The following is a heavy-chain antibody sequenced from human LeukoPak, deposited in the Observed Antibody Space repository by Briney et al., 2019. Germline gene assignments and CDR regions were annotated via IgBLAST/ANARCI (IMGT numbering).Heavy chain of an antibody. CDR3: ARHGQTAMVPIDY. CDR2: LYYSGTT. V-gene: IGHV4-39*01. CDR1: GGSINSNLDY. Sequence: SETLSLTYTVSGGSINSNLDYWGWLRQPPGKGLDWIGSLYYSGTTYYNPSLKSRVTISVDTSKNQSSLKLSSVTAADTAVYYCARHGQTAMVPIDYWGQGTLVTVSS. J-gene: IGHJ4*02. D-gene: IGHD5-18*01.